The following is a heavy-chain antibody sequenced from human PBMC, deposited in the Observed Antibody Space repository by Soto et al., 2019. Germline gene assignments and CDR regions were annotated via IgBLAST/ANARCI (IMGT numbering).Heavy chain of an antibody. J-gene: IGHJ6*02. CDR1: GFTFSSYG. D-gene: IGHD5-18*01. CDR2: IWYDGSNK. CDR3: ARFRGYSYVSNAYYYYYGMDV. V-gene: IGHV3-33*01. Sequence: GGSLRLSCAASGFTFSSYGMHWVRQAPGKGLEWVAVIWYDGSNKYYADSVKGRFTISRDNSKNTLYLQMNSLRAEDTAVYYCARFRGYSYVSNAYYYYYGMDVWGQGTTVTVSS.